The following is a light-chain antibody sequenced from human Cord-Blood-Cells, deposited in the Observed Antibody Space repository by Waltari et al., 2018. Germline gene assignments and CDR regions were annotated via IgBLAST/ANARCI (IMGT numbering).Light chain of an antibody. CDR3: CSYAGSSTFGV. CDR2: EVS. Sequence: QSALTQPASVSGSPGQSTTISCTGTSSDVGGYNLVSWYQQPPGKAPKLMIYEVSKRPSGVSNRFSGSKSGNTASLTISGLQAEDEADYYCCSYAGSSTFGVFGGGTKLTVL. V-gene: IGLV2-23*02. J-gene: IGLJ3*02. CDR1: SSDVGGYNL.